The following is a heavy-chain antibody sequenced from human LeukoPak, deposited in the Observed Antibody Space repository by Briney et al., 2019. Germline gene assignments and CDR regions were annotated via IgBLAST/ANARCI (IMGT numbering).Heavy chain of an antibody. J-gene: IGHJ4*02. D-gene: IGHD5-18*01. CDR3: ARDIGYSYGTPRTFDY. CDR2: ISAYNGNT. V-gene: IGHV1-18*01. CDR1: GYTFTSYG. Sequence: ASVKVSCKASGYTFTSYGISWVRQAPGQGLEWVGWISAYNGNTNYAQKPQGRVTMTTDTSTSTAYMELRSLRSDDTAVYYCARDIGYSYGTPRTFDYWGQGTLVTVSS.